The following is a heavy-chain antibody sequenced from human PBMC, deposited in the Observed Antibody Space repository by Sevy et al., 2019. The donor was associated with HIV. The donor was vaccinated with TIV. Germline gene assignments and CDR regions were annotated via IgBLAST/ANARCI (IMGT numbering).Heavy chain of an antibody. J-gene: IGHJ4*02. D-gene: IGHD6-19*01. Sequence: SETLSLTCSVSGGSISSSSYYWGWIRQPPGKGLEWIGSIYYSRSTYYNPSLKSRVTISVDTSKNQFSLKLSSVTAADTAVYYCASRYTEGWYPPLEYHSDYWGQGTLVTVSS. CDR1: GGSISSSSYY. CDR2: IYYSRST. V-gene: IGHV4-39*01. CDR3: ASRYTEGWYPPLEYHSDY.